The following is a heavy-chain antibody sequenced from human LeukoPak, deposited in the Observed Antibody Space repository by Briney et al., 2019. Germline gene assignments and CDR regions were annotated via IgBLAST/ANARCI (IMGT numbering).Heavy chain of an antibody. Sequence: SETLSLTCAVYGGSFSGYYWSWIRQPPGKGLEWIGEINHSGSTNYNPSLKSRVTISVDRSKNQFSLKLRSVTAADTAVYYCARDSSGYYWYFDLWGRGTLVTVSS. CDR2: INHSGST. CDR1: GGSFSGYY. CDR3: ARDSSGYYWYFDL. J-gene: IGHJ2*01. D-gene: IGHD3-22*01. V-gene: IGHV4-34*01.